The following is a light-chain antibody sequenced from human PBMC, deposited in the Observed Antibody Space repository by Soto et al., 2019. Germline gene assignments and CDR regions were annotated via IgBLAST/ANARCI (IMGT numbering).Light chain of an antibody. Sequence: QSALTQPRSVSGSHGRSVTISCTGTSSEVAIYNYISWYQQHPGEAPKLMIHDVSERPSGVPDRFSGSKSGNTASLTISGLQAEDEADYYCCSYAGSYTFARNVFGTGTNLTVL. CDR1: SSEVAIYNY. J-gene: IGLJ1*01. V-gene: IGLV2-11*01. CDR3: CSYAGSYTFARNV. CDR2: DVS.